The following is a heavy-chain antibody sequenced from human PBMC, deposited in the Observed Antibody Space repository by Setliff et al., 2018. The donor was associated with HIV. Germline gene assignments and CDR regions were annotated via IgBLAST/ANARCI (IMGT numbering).Heavy chain of an antibody. D-gene: IGHD3-10*01. CDR3: AAKPMIRGRPFAF. Sequence: SETLSLTCAVYGPSFTGYYWNWIRQLPGKAFEWIGEINHSGVTYHNPSFKSRVNISLDLSKNQFSLRLTGLSGADTATYFCAAKPMIRGRPFAFWGQPTLVTVPQ. J-gene: IGHJ4*02. CDR2: INHSGVT. CDR1: GPSFTGYY. V-gene: IGHV4-34*01.